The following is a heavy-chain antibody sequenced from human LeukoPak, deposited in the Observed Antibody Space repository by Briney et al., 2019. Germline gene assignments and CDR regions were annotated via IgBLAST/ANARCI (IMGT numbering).Heavy chain of an antibody. CDR2: ISAYNGNT. CDR1: GYTFTSYG. D-gene: IGHD3-9*01. J-gene: IGHJ6*02. V-gene: IGHV1-18*01. CDR3: ARGYYDILTGYSPYYYYYGMDV. Sequence: ASVKVSCKASGYTFTSYGISWVRRAPGQGLEWMGWISAYNGNTNYAQKLQGRVTMTTDTSTSTAYMELRSLRSDDTAVYYCARGYYDILTGYSPYYYYYGMDVWGQGTTVTVSS.